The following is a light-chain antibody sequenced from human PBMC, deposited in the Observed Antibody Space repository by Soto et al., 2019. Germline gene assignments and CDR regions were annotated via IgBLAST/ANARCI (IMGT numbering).Light chain of an antibody. V-gene: IGKV1-5*01. CDR2: DAS. J-gene: IGKJ1*01. Sequence: DIQMTQSPSTLSASVGDRVTITFRTSQRIANWLAWYQQKPGKAPKRLIYDASTLESGVPSRFSGSGSGTEFTLTIISLQPADFATYYCQPSTTFGQGTK. CDR1: QRIANW. CDR3: QPSTT.